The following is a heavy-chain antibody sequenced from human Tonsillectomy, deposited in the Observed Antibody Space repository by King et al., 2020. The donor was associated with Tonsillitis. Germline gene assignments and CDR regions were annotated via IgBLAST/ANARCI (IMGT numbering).Heavy chain of an antibody. J-gene: IGHJ4*02. V-gene: IGHV4-39*01. CDR2: MYYSGTI. CDR3: ARYVSGSFDY. Sequence: QLQESGPGVVKPSETLSLTCTVSGGSISTSDQYWAWIRQPPGKGLEWIGYMYYSGTIFYNPSLKSRITISGGTSENRFSLKLTSVTAADTAVYFCARYVSGSFDYWGQGALATVFS. CDR1: GGSISTSDQY. D-gene: IGHD1-26*01.